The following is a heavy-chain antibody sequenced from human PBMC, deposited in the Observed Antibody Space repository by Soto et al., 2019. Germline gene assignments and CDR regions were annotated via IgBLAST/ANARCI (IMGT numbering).Heavy chain of an antibody. CDR3: ASQNPMSIAAPTNAFDI. CDR1: GGTFSSYA. J-gene: IGHJ3*02. D-gene: IGHD6-6*01. CDR2: IIPIFGTA. Sequence: VKVSCKASGGTFSSYAISWVRQAPGQGLEWMGGIIPIFGTANYAQKFQGRVTITADESTSTAYMELSSLRSEDTAVYYCASQNPMSIAAPTNAFDIWGQGTMVTVSS. V-gene: IGHV1-69*13.